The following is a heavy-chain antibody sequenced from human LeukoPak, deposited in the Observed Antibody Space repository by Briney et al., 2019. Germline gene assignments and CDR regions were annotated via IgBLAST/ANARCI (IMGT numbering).Heavy chain of an antibody. D-gene: IGHD6-13*01. CDR3: AKGYSSSWYGHYYYYYGMDV. J-gene: IGHJ6*02. V-gene: IGHV3-30*18. Sequence: GGSLRLSCAASGFTFSSYGMHWVRQAPGKGLEWVAVISYDGSNKYYADSVKGRFTISRDNSKNTLYLQMNSLRAEDTAVYYCAKGYSSSWYGHYYYYYGMDVWGQGTTVTVSS. CDR2: ISYDGSNK. CDR1: GFTFSSYG.